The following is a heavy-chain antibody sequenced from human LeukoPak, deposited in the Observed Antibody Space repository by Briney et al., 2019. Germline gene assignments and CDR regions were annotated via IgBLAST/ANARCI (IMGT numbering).Heavy chain of an antibody. Sequence: GGSLRLSCAASGFTFSSYGMHWVRQAPGKGLEWVAVIWYDGSNKYYADSVKGRFTISRDNSKNTLYLQMNSLRAEDTAVYYCARVFHYDSSGVDYWGQGTLVTVSS. V-gene: IGHV3-33*01. J-gene: IGHJ4*02. CDR2: IWYDGSNK. D-gene: IGHD3-22*01. CDR3: ARVFHYDSSGVDY. CDR1: GFTFSSYG.